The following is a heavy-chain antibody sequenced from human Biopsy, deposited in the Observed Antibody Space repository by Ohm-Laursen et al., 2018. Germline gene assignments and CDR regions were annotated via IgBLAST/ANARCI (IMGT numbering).Heavy chain of an antibody. Sequence: ASVKVSCKASGYTFSSSDINWVRQAPGQGLEWIGRITVYNGNTNFAQKVQDRVSMTIDTSTGTAYMELRSLRSDDTAIYYCTRDRHYASGSYAGMDVWGQGTTVTVSS. D-gene: IGHD3-10*01. J-gene: IGHJ6*02. V-gene: IGHV1-18*01. CDR1: GYTFSSSD. CDR2: ITVYNGNT. CDR3: TRDRHYASGSYAGMDV.